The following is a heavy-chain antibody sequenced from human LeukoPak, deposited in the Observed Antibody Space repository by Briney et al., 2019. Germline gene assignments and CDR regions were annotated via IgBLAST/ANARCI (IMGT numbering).Heavy chain of an antibody. CDR3: ARRQYRSSWYYFDY. CDR1: GGTFSSYA. V-gene: IGHV1-69*05. Sequence: SVKVSCKASGGTFSSYAISWVRQAPGQGLEWMGGIIPIFGTANYAQKFQGRVTITTDESTSTAYMELSSLRSEDTAVYYCARRQYRSSWYYFDYWGQGTLVTVSS. D-gene: IGHD6-13*01. J-gene: IGHJ4*02. CDR2: IIPIFGTA.